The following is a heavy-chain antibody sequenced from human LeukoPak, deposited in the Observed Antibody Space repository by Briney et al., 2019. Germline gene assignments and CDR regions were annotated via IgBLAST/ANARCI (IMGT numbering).Heavy chain of an antibody. D-gene: IGHD6-19*01. CDR3: ARHPRQWLVPGYFDY. V-gene: IGHV4-34*01. CDR1: GGSFSGYY. CDR2: INHSGST. J-gene: IGHJ4*02. Sequence: PSETLSLTCAVYGGSFSGYYWSWIRQPPGKGLEWIGEINHSGSTNYNPSLKSRVTISVDTSKNQFSLKLSSVTAADTAVYYCARHPRQWLVPGYFDYWVQGTLVTVSS.